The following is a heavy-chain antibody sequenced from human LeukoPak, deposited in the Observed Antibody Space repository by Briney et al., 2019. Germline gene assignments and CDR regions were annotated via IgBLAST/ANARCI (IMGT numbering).Heavy chain of an antibody. V-gene: IGHV3-21*01. CDR1: GFTFNTYS. CDR2: ISSGSSYI. J-gene: IGHJ4*02. Sequence: GGSLRLSCAASGFTFNTYSMNWVRQAPGKGLEWVSSISSGSSYIYYADSVKGRFTISRDNAKNSLYLQMNSLRAEDTAVYYCAREYRYGSGPTDYWGQGTLVTVSS. D-gene: IGHD3-10*01. CDR3: AREYRYGSGPTDY.